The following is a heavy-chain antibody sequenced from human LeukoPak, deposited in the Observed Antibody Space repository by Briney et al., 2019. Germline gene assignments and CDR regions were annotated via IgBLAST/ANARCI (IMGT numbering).Heavy chain of an antibody. CDR1: GGTFSSYA. CDR2: IIPIFGTA. CDR3: ARDKTRYNWNAQGGWFDP. V-gene: IGHV1-69*05. D-gene: IGHD1-1*01. J-gene: IGHJ5*02. Sequence: APVKVSCKASGGTFSSYAISWVRQAPGQGLEWMGGIIPIFGTANYAQKFQGRVTITTDESTSTAYMELSSLRSEDTAVYYCARDKTRYNWNAQGGWFDPWGQGTLVTVSS.